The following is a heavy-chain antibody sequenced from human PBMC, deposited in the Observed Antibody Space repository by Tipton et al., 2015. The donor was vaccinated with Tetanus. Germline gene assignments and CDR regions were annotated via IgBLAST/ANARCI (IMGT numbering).Heavy chain of an antibody. CDR3: ARGNDYFESLFYYGLDV. D-gene: IGHD3-22*01. V-gene: IGHV3-13*01. J-gene: IGHJ6*02. CDR1: GFTFSSYD. Sequence: SLRLSCAASGFTFSSYDMHWVRQVTGKGLEWVAAIGTAGNTRYSGSVKGRFTISRDNDKNSLYLHMNSLRAGDTAVYYCARGNDYFESLFYYGLDVWGQGTTVTVSS. CDR2: IGTAGNT.